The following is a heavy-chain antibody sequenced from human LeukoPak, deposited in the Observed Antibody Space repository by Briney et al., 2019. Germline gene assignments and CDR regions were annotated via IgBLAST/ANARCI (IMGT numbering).Heavy chain of an antibody. CDR2: IYYSGST. J-gene: IGHJ4*02. V-gene: IGHV4-39*01. CDR1: GDSIRRDNYY. Sequence: SETLSLTCTVSGDSIRRDNYYWGWIRQPPGKGLEWMGSIYYSGSTYYNPSLKSRVSISVDPSKSQFSLKLTSVTAADTAVHYCATHPLLDYWGQGSLVTVSS. CDR3: ATHPLLDY.